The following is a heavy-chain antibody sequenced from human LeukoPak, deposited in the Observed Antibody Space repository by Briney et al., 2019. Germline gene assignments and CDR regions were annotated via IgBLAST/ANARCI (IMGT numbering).Heavy chain of an antibody. CDR1: GYTFTGYY. Sequence: ASVPVSCKASGYTFTGYYIHWVRQAPGQGLEWMGWIYPYSGDTNYAQNFQGGVTMTRDTSIGTAYMELSSLKSDDTAVYYCARRHCGGDCQSSYYYYYGMDVWGQGTTVTVSS. CDR2: IYPYSGDT. CDR3: ARRHCGGDCQSSYYYYYGMDV. D-gene: IGHD2-21*02. V-gene: IGHV1-2*02. J-gene: IGHJ6*02.